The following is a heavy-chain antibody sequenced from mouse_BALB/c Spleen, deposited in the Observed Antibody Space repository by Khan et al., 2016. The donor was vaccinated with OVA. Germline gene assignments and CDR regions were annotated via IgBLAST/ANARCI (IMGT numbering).Heavy chain of an antibody. J-gene: IGHJ3*01. CDR3: ASHLTGSFAY. Sequence: EVQLVESGEDLVKPGGSLKLSCAASGFIFSSYSMSWVRQTPDKRLEWVATISSGGDYTYYPDSVKGRFTISRDDAKNTLYLQMSSLKSEDTAMYYCASHLTGSFAYWGQGTLVTVSA. CDR2: ISSGGDYT. CDR1: GFIFSSYS. D-gene: IGHD4-1*01. V-gene: IGHV5-6*01.